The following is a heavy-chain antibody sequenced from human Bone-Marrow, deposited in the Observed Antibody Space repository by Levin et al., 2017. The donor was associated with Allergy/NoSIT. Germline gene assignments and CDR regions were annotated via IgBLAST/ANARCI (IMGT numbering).Heavy chain of an antibody. CDR3: VKTGSAYDY. CDR1: GFTFSNTG. Sequence: PGGSLRLSCAASGFTFSNTGMSWVRQAPGKGLEWVSLISGTDTSTYYAHSVKGRFTISRDNSKNMLYLQMNSLRAEDTAIYYCVKTGSAYDYWGQGTLVTVSS. D-gene: IGHD1-14*01. J-gene: IGHJ4*02. V-gene: IGHV3-23*01. CDR2: ISGTDTST.